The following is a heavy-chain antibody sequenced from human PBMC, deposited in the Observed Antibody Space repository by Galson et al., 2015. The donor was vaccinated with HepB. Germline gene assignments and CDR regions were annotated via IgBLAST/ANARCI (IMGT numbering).Heavy chain of an antibody. CDR1: GSSFNNYY. D-gene: IGHD5-12*01. Sequence: TLSLTCAAYGSSFNNYYWSWVRQTPGKGLEWIGEINHSEGTNYNPPLKSRVTIAVDTSKNQISLKLSSVTAADTAVYYCARPRGWLRSIYGLDVWGQGTTVTVSS. CDR3: ARPRGWLRSIYGLDV. V-gene: IGHV4-34*01. CDR2: INHSEGT. J-gene: IGHJ6*02.